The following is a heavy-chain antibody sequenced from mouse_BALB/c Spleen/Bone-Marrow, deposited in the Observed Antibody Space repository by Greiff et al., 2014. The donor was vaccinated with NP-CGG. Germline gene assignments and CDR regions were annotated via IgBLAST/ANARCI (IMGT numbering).Heavy chain of an antibody. CDR3: AREGGYYDALDF. J-gene: IGHJ4*01. Sequence: VQLQQSXPELVKPGASVKISCKASGYTFTDYNMHWVKQSHGKSLEWIGYIYPYNGGTGYNQKFKSKATLTVDTSSSTAYMELRSLTSEDSAVYYGAREGGYYDALDFWGQGTSVTVSS. D-gene: IGHD2-2*01. V-gene: IGHV1S29*02. CDR1: GYTFTDYN. CDR2: IYPYNGGT.